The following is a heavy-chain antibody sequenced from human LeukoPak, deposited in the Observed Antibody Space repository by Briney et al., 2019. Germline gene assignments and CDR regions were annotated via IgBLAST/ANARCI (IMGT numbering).Heavy chain of an antibody. J-gene: IGHJ2*01. CDR3: ARDLVVRGYFDL. V-gene: IGHV3-7*01. CDR2: INQDGSAK. D-gene: IGHD2-15*01. CDR1: GFTFSGSW. Sequence: GGSLRLSCAASGFTFSGSWMSWVRQAPGKGLEWVANINQDGSAKNYLDSVKGRFTISIDRGKNSLYLQMNSLRAEDTAVYYCARDLVVRGYFDLWGRGTLVTVSS.